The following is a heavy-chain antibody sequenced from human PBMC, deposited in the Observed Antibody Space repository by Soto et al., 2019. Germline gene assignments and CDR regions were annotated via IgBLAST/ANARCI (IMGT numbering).Heavy chain of an antibody. CDR2: TRNKANSYNT. CDR3: ARSYYDSSGYYYGFDY. J-gene: IGHJ4*02. CDR1: GFTFSDHY. V-gene: IGHV3-72*01. Sequence: EVQLVESGGGLVQPGGSLRLSCAASGFTFSDHYMGWVRQAPGKGLEWVGRTRNKANSYNTEYAASVKGRFTISRDDSKNSLYLQMNSLKTEDTAVYYCARSYYDSSGYYYGFDYWGQGTLVTVSS. D-gene: IGHD3-22*01.